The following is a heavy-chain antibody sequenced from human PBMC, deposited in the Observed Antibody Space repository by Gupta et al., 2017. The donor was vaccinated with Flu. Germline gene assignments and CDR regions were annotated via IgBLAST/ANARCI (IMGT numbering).Heavy chain of an antibody. V-gene: IGHV5-10-1*01. D-gene: IGHD6-6*01. Sequence: EVQLVQSGAEVKKPGESLRISCKGSGYSFPSYWISWVRQMPGKGLEWMGRIDPSDSYTNYSPYFQGHVTISADKSISTAYLQWSSLKASDTAMYYCARRLIEAYSSSSWAFDYWGQGTRVTVSS. CDR2: IDPSDSYT. CDR3: ARRLIEAYSSSSWAFDY. J-gene: IGHJ4*02. CDR1: GYSFPSYW.